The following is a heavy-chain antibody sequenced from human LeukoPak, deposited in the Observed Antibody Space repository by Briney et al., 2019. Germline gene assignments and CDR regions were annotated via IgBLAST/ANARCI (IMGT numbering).Heavy chain of an antibody. V-gene: IGHV4-30-4*01. J-gene: IGHJ4*02. D-gene: IGHD2-2*01. CDR1: GGSISSGDYY. CDR2: IYYSGST. CDR3: ARVVPAALLYYFDY. Sequence: SETLSLTCTVSGGSISSGDYYWSWIRQPPGKGLEWIGYIYYSGSTYYSPSLKSRVTISVDTSKNQFSLKLSSVTAADTAVYYCARVVPAALLYYFDYWGQGTLVTVSS.